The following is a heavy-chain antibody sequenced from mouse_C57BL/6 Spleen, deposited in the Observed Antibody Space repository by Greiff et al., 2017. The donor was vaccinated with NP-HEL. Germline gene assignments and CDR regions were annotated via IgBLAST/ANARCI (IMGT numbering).Heavy chain of an antibody. CDR2: IYPGSGNT. D-gene: IGHD4-1*01. CDR1: GYTFTDYY. V-gene: IGHV1-76*01. Sequence: QVQLKESGAELVRPGASVKLSCKASGYTFTDYYINWVKQRPGQGLEWIARIYPGSGNTYYNEKFKGKATLTAEKSSSTAYMQLSSLTSEDSAVYFCARDWDGSMYAMDYWGQGTSVTVSS. J-gene: IGHJ4*01. CDR3: ARDWDGSMYAMDY.